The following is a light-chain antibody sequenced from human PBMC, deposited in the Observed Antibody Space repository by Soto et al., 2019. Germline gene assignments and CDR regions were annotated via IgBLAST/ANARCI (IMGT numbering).Light chain of an antibody. CDR2: DVT. Sequence: QSALTQPPSASGSPGQSVTISCTGTSSDVGAYNYVSWYQQHPGKAPKLMIYDVTKRPSGVPDRFSGSKSGNTASLTVSGLQAEHEADPYCISYAGSSIWVFGGGTKLTVL. V-gene: IGLV2-8*01. CDR3: ISYAGSSIWV. J-gene: IGLJ3*02. CDR1: SSDVGAYNY.